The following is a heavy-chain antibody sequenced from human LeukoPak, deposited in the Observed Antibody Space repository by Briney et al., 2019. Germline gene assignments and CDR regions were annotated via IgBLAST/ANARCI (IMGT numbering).Heavy chain of an antibody. V-gene: IGHV3-30*02. D-gene: IGHD2-8*02. CDR2: IQYDRTNE. J-gene: IGHJ4*02. CDR3: AKDFYWAFDY. Sequence: GGSLRLSCAASAFTFSSYGMHWVRQAPGKGLEWVAYIQYDRTNEQYAHSVKGRFRISRDNSNNILYLQMNSLRTEDTAVYYCAKDFYWAFDYWGQGTLVTVSS. CDR1: AFTFSSYG.